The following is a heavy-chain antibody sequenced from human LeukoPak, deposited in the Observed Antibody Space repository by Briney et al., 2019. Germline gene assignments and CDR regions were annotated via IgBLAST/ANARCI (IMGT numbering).Heavy chain of an antibody. Sequence: GGSLRLSCAASGFTFSSYAMSWVRQAPGKGLEWVAGISGSGGNTYYADYVKGRFTISRDNSKNTLYLQMNSLRAEDTAVYYCAKAYYYDSSAYYSGRLLYFQHWGQGTLVTVSS. J-gene: IGHJ1*01. CDR3: AKAYYYDSSAYYSGRLLYFQH. D-gene: IGHD3-22*01. CDR2: ISGSGGNT. V-gene: IGHV3-23*01. CDR1: GFTFSSYA.